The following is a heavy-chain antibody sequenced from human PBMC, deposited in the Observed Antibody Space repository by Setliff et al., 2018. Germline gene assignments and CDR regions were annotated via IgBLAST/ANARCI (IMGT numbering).Heavy chain of an antibody. Sequence: SKTLSLTCTVSGASVSGNSYYWGWIRQPPGEGLEWIASTYYSGSTYYNPSLKSRVTISVDTSKNQFSLKLTSVTAADTAVYYCARAPRYFDPTGSYFDFWGQGTLVTVSS. V-gene: IGHV4-39*07. CDR2: TYYSGST. CDR1: GASVSGNSYY. J-gene: IGHJ4*02. D-gene: IGHD3-22*01. CDR3: ARAPRYFDPTGSYFDF.